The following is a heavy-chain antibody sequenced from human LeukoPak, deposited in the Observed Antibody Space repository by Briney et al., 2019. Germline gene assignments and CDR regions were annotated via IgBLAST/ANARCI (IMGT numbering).Heavy chain of an antibody. D-gene: IGHD4-17*01. Sequence: GGSLRLCCAASVFTVSSNYMSWVRRAPGRVQERVSVIYSGGSTYYADSVKGRFTISRDNSKNTLYLQMNSLRAEDTAVYYCARDNDYGDYYYGMDVRGQGTTVTVSS. CDR1: VFTVSSNY. CDR3: ARDNDYGDYYYGMDV. CDR2: IYSGGST. J-gene: IGHJ6*02. V-gene: IGHV3-66*02.